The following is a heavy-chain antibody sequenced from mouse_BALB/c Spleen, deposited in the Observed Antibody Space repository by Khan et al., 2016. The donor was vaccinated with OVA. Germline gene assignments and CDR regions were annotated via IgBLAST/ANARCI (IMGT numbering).Heavy chain of an antibody. CDR3: ARSLYYSDSYAMDY. J-gene: IGHJ4*01. V-gene: IGHV3-2*02. CDR2: ISSTGST. Sequence: EVQLQESGPGLVEPSQSLSLTCTVTGYSITSDYAWNWIRQFPGNKLEWMGYISSTGSTSYNPSLKSRISITRDTSKNQFFLHLNSVTTEDTATYYCARSLYYSDSYAMDYWGQGTSVTVSS. D-gene: IGHD2-13*01. CDR1: GYSITSDYA.